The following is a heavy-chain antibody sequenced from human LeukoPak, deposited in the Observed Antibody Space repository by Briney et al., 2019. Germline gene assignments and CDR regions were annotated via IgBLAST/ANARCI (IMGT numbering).Heavy chain of an antibody. CDR2: ISSTGIYI. V-gene: IGHV3-21*01. CDR1: GFTFTNYN. Sequence: GGSLRLSCAASGFTFTNYNMNWVRQAPGKGLKGVSSISSTGIYIYYADSMKGRFTISRDNAKNSLYLQMNSLGAEDTAVYYCARDWGGYSYGYMDVWGKGTTVTVSS. CDR3: ARDWGGYSYGYMDV. D-gene: IGHD5-18*01. J-gene: IGHJ6*04.